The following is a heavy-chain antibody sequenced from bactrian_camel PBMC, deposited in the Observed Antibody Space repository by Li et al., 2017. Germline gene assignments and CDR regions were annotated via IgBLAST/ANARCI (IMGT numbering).Heavy chain of an antibody. D-gene: IGHD2*01. V-gene: IGHV3S6*01. CDR3: AARPPNTYCGGWAVTWRYNY. Sequence: HVQLVESGGALVQPGGSLRLSCAASGYTYSSYCMGWFRQAPGKEREGVAAIDSDDSTSYAYYADSEKGRFTISQDNAKNTLYLQMNSLQPEDTAMYYCAARPPNTYCGGWAVTWRYNYWGQGTQVTVS. J-gene: IGHJ4*01. CDR1: GYTYSSYC. CDR2: IDSDDSTSYA.